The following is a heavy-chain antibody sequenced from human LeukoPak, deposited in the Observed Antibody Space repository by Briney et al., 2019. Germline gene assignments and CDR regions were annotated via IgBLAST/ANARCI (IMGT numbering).Heavy chain of an antibody. V-gene: IGHV1-18*01. J-gene: IGHJ3*02. CDR3: ARPRGYSSSWYEEGAFDI. Sequence: ASVKVSCKASGYTFTSYGISWVRQAPGQGLEWMGWISAYNGNTNYAQKLQGRVTMTTDTSTSTAYMELSRLRSDDTAVYYCARPRGYSSSWYEEGAFDIWGQGTMVTVSS. D-gene: IGHD6-13*01. CDR1: GYTFTSYG. CDR2: ISAYNGNT.